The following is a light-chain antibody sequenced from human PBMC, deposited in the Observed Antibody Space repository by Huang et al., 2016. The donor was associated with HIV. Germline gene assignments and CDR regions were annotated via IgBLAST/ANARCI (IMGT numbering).Light chain of an antibody. Sequence: EIVLTQSPGTLSLSPGERATLSCRASQSVRSNYLAWYQKKPGQAPRHLIYGASSRATGIPDRFSGRGSGTDFTLTIGRLEPEDFAVYYCHQYGGSPGTFGQGTKLEIK. V-gene: IGKV3-20*01. J-gene: IGKJ2*01. CDR3: HQYGGSPGT. CDR1: QSVRSNY. CDR2: GAS.